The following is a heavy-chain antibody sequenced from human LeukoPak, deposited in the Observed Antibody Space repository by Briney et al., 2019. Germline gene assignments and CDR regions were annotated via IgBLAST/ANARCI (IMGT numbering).Heavy chain of an antibody. D-gene: IGHD6-19*01. CDR1: GYTFTSYY. CDR2: INPSGGST. J-gene: IGHJ4*02. V-gene: IGHV1-46*01. Sequence: EASVKVSCKASGYTFTSYYMHWVRQAPGQGLEWMGIINPSGGSTSYAQKFQGKVTMTRDMSTSTVYMELSSLRSEDTAVYYCASTYSSGSPHFDYWGQGTLVTVSS. CDR3: ASTYSSGSPHFDY.